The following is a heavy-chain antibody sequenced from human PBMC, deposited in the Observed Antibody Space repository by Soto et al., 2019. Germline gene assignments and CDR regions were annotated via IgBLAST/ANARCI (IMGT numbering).Heavy chain of an antibody. D-gene: IGHD3-10*01. CDR1: GFTFSNAW. CDR3: TTVRLSSGFGESYYYYMDV. J-gene: IGHJ6*03. Sequence: GGSLRLSCAASGFTFSNAWMSWVRQAPGKGLEWVGRIKSKTDGGTTDYAAPVKGRFTISRDDSKNTLYLQMNSLETEDTAVYYCTTVRLSSGFGESYYYYMDVWGKGTTVTVSS. CDR2: IKSKTDGGTT. V-gene: IGHV3-15*01.